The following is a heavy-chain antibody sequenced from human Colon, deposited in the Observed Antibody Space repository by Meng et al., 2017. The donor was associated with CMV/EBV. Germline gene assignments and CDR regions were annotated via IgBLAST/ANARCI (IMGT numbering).Heavy chain of an antibody. J-gene: IGHJ4*02. D-gene: IGHD6-13*01. CDR3: VRESWYFDF. V-gene: IGHV1-2*02. CDR2: IYPQDGGT. CDR1: GYTFTANH. Sequence: QVEVVQSGTEVEKPGAAVTVSCKTSGYTFTANHLHWVGQAPVQVLEWIGWIYPQDGGTYFGQKFQDRVTLTRDTSITTAYMELSGLTSDDTAIYYCVRESWYFDFWGEGTLVTVSS.